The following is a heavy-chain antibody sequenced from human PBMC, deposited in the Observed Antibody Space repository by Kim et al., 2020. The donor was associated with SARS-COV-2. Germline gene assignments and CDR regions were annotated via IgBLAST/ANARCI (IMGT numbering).Heavy chain of an antibody. CDR3: CAQLVGSAALDV. V-gene: IGHV3-73*01. Sequence: GGSLRLSCAGSGFAFSDAAMHWVRQAPGKGLEWVGRIRIKGHNYATKYGESVEGRFTISRDDSGKKAFLQMNSLKSEDTAVYFCCAQLVGSAALDVWGQGTTVPVSS. J-gene: IGHJ3*01. D-gene: IGHD6-6*01. CDR2: IRIKGHNYAT. CDR1: GFAFSDAA.